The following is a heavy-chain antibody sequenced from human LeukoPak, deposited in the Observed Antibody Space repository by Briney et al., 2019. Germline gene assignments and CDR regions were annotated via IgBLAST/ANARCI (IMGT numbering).Heavy chain of an antibody. Sequence: QSGGSLRLSCAASGFTFSSYAMSWVRQAPGKGLEWVSDISGSGGNTYYADSVKGRFTISRDNAKNSLHLQMNSLRAEDTAVYYCAGEYIAAAEMYAFDIWGQGTMVTVSS. CDR1: GFTFSSYA. D-gene: IGHD6-13*01. CDR2: ISGSGGNT. CDR3: AGEYIAAAEMYAFDI. J-gene: IGHJ3*02. V-gene: IGHV3-23*01.